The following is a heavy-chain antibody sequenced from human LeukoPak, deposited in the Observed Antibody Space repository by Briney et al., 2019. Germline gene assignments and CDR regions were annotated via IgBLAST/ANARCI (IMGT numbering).Heavy chain of an antibody. CDR3: ARNRCSSTSCYLPPSFDP. J-gene: IGHJ5*02. V-gene: IGHV1-46*01. CDR2: INPSGGST. CDR1: GYTFTSYY. D-gene: IGHD2-2*01. Sequence: ASVKVSCKASGYTFTSYYMHWVRQAPGQGLEWMGIINPSGGSTSYAQKFQGRVTMTRDMSTSTVYMEQSSLRSEDTAVYYCARNRCSSTSCYLPPSFDPWGQGTLVTVSS.